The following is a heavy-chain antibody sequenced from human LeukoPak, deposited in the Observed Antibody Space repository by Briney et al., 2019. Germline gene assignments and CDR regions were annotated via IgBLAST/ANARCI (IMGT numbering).Heavy chain of an antibody. D-gene: IGHD6-19*01. CDR2: ISSSSSYI. CDR3: ARDVVAGTYYYYGMDV. CDR1: GFTFRSYS. Sequence: GGSLRLSCAASGFTFRSYSMNWVRQAPGKGLEWVSSISSSSSYIYYADSVKGRFTISRDNAKNSLYLQMNSLRAEDTAVYYCARDVVAGTYYYYGMDVWGKGTTVTVSS. J-gene: IGHJ6*04. V-gene: IGHV3-21*01.